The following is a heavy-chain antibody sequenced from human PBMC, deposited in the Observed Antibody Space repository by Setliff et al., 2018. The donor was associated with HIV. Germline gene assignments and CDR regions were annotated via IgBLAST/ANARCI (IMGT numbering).Heavy chain of an antibody. CDR3: ARVQVGDPYYSYYYMDV. CDR1: GGAFSSYA. Sequence: ASVKVSCKASGGAFSSYALSWVRQAPGQGLEWMGGIIPIFGTASYAQKLQGRVTMTTDTSTSTAYMELRNLRSDDTAVYYCARVQVGDPYYSYYYMDVWGEGTTVTVSS. CDR2: IIPIFGTA. J-gene: IGHJ6*03. V-gene: IGHV1-69*05. D-gene: IGHD2-8*02.